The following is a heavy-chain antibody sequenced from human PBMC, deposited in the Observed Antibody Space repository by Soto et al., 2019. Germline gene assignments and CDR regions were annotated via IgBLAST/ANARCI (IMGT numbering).Heavy chain of an antibody. CDR2: IYYSGST. J-gene: IGHJ5*02. D-gene: IGHD2-2*01. V-gene: IGHV4-30-4*01. Sequence: QVQLQESGPGLVKPSQTLSLTCTVSGGSISSGDYYWSWIRQPPGKGLEWIGYIYYSGSTYYNPSLKGRVTISVDTSKNQFSLKLSSVTAADTAVYYCATLHIVVVPAASNWFDPWGQGTLVTGSS. CDR1: GGSISSGDYY. CDR3: ATLHIVVVPAASNWFDP.